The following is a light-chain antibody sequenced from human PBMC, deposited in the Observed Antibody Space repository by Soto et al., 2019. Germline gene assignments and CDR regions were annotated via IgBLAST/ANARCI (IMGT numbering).Light chain of an antibody. CDR3: QKYSTSSLT. CDR1: QSVSSTS. J-gene: IGKJ4*01. V-gene: IGKV3-20*01. CDR2: HVS. Sequence: DIVLTQSPGTLYLSPGERAILSCRASQSVSSTSLAWYQQRPGQAPRLLIYHVSSRSNGIPHIFSGSGSGTDFTLTISTLEPEDFAVYYCQKYSTSSLTFGGGTRVEI.